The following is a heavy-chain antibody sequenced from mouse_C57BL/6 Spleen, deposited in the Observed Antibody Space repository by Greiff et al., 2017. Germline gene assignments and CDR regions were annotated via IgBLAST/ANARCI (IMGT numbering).Heavy chain of an antibody. V-gene: IGHV2-5*01. D-gene: IGHD1-1*01. CDR2: IRRGGST. Sequence: QVQLQQSGPGLVQPSQSLSITCTVSGFSLTSYGVHWVRQSPGQGLEWLGVIRRGGSTDYNAAFMSRLSITKDNSKSQVFLKMNSLQADDTAIYYCAKSDLYGSSPWFAYWGQGTLVTVSA. J-gene: IGHJ3*01. CDR3: AKSDLYGSSPWFAY. CDR1: GFSLTSYG.